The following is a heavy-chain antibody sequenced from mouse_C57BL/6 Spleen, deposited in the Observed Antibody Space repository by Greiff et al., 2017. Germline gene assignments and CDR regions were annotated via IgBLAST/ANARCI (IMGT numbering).Heavy chain of an antibody. J-gene: IGHJ4*01. CDR2: IRSKSNNYAT. V-gene: IGHV10-1*01. Sequence: EVKLMESGGGLVQPKGSLKLSCAASGFSFNTYAMNRVRQAPGKGLEWVARIRSKSNNYATYYADSVKDRFTISRDDSESMRYLPMNNLKTEDTAMYYCGREWELGLMDYRGQGTSVTVSS. D-gene: IGHD4-1*01. CDR3: GREWELGLMDY. CDR1: GFSFNTYA.